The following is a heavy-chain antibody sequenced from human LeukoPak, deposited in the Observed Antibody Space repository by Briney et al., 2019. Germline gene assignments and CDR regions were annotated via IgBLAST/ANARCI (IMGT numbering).Heavy chain of an antibody. CDR3: ARGPPTIFGVVSGGLYFDL. V-gene: IGHV4-61*01. D-gene: IGHD3-3*01. CDR2: IYYSGST. CDR1: GYSISSGYY. Sequence: SETLSLTCTVSGYSISSGYYWSWIRQPPGKGLEWIGYIYYSGSTNYNPSLKSRVTISVDTSKNQFSLKLSSVTAADTAVYYCARGPPTIFGVVSGGLYFDLWGRGTLVTVSS. J-gene: IGHJ2*01.